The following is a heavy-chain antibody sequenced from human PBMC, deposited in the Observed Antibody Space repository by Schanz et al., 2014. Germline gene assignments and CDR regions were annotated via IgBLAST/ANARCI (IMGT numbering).Heavy chain of an antibody. D-gene: IGHD3-10*01. Sequence: EVQLVESGGGLVQPGGSLSLSCAASGFTFRTYLMNWVRQAPGQGLEWVSFISSSSSTIYYADSVKGRFTISRDNAKNSLYLQMNSLRDEDTAVYYCAREGERKGMLPYYFDYWGQGALVTVSS. J-gene: IGHJ4*02. CDR3: AREGERKGMLPYYFDY. CDR2: ISSSSSTI. CDR1: GFTFRTYL. V-gene: IGHV3-48*02.